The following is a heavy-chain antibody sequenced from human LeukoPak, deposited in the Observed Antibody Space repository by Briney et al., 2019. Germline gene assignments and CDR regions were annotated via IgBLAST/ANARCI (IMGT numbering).Heavy chain of an antibody. CDR3: ARPPEGVVGTSPFFFVF. J-gene: IGHJ4*02. CDR1: GFTFSSYA. D-gene: IGHD1-26*01. V-gene: IGHV3-23*01. CDR2: IRGSGKTT. Sequence: GGSLRLSCASSGFTFSSYAMSWVRQAPGKGLEWVSVIRGSGKTTDYAESVKGRFTISRDNSKNTLYREMDSLRAEDTAVYYCARPPEGVVGTSPFFFVFWGRGTLVTVSS.